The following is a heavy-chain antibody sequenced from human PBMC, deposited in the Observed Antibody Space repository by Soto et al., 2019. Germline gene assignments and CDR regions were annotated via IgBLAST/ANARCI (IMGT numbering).Heavy chain of an antibody. CDR3: ATKYCSGGSCYLDAFDI. Sequence: ASVKVSCKASGYTFTSYYMHWVRQAPGKGLEWMGGFDPEDGETIYAQKFQGRVTMTEDTSTDTAYMELSSLRSEDTAVYYCATKYCSGGSCYLDAFDIWGQGXMVTV. CDR1: GYTFTSYY. V-gene: IGHV1-24*01. CDR2: FDPEDGET. D-gene: IGHD2-15*01. J-gene: IGHJ3*02.